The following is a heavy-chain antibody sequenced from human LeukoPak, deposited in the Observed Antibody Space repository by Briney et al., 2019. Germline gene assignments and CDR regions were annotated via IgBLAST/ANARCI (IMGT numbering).Heavy chain of an antibody. CDR2: FHHSGTT. CDR1: GYSTSSGYN. V-gene: IGHV4-38-2*02. CDR3: ARDGGSPL. J-gene: IGHJ4*02. D-gene: IGHD1-26*01. Sequence: SETLSLTCSVTGYSTSSGYNWAWIRPPPGKGLEWIASFHHSGTTYYSPSLKSRVTISTDTSKNHFSLKLTSVIAADTAVYYCARDGGSPLWGQGTLVTVSS.